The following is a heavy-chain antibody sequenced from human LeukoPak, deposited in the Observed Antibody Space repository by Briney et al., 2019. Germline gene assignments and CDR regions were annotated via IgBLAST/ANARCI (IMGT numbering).Heavy chain of an antibody. CDR1: GFIFGGYA. CDR3: ARGRVQCINGICSGARAPTLMADY. Sequence: GGSLRLSCAASGFIFGGYAMHWVRQAPGKGLEWVAVMSYDADDKYYADSVKGRFTMSRANSKNALYLEMNSLRVDDTAVYYCARGRVQCINGICSGARAPTLMADYWGQGTLVTVSS. D-gene: IGHD2-8*01. J-gene: IGHJ4*02. CDR2: MSYDADDK. V-gene: IGHV3-30*04.